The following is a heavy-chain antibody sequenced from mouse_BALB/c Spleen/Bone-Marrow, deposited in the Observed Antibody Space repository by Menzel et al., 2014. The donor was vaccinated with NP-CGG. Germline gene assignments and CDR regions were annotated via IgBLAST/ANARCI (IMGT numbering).Heavy chain of an antibody. CDR3: ARQAGGSGYFDY. J-gene: IGHJ2*01. CDR1: GFTFSSYG. CDR2: ISGGGSHT. D-gene: IGHD1-1*01. V-gene: IGHV5-9-2*01. Sequence: EVMLVESGGGLVKPGGSLKLSCAASGFTFSSYGMSWVRQTPEKRLEWVATISGGGSHTYYPDSVKGRFTISRDNAKNNLYLQMSSLRSEDTALYYCARQAGGSGYFDYWGQGTTLTVSS.